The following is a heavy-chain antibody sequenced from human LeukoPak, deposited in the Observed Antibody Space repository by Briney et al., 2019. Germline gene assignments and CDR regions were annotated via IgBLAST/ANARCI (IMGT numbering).Heavy chain of an antibody. CDR2: IDISGDNT. Sequence: GGSLRLSCAVSGLTFSGRAMTWVRQAPGQGLQWVSSIDISGDNTAYADAVKGRFTISRDNSGSTLYLQMNDLRVEDSAIYYCANEIRPNDYWGQGTLVTVSS. J-gene: IGHJ4*02. CDR1: GLTFSGRA. V-gene: IGHV3-23*01. CDR3: ANEIRPNDY.